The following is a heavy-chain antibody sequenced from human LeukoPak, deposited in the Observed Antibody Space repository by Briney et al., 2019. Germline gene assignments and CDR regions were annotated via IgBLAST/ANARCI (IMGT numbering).Heavy chain of an antibody. J-gene: IGHJ2*01. D-gene: IGHD2-2*03. V-gene: IGHV3-23*01. CDR1: GFTFSNHA. CDR3: AKDRGYCSSTSCYVYWYFDL. Sequence: PGGSLRLSCAASGFTFSNHAMSWVRQAPVKGLEWVSAISGSGGSTYYADSVKGRFTISRDISKNTLYLQMNSLRAEDTAVYYCAKDRGYCSSTSCYVYWYFDLWGRGTLVTVSS. CDR2: ISGSGGST.